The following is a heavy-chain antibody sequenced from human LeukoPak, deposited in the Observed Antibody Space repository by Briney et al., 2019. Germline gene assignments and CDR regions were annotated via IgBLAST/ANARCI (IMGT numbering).Heavy chain of an antibody. CDR3: ARQIVYDSSGPSNWFDP. CDR1: GGSISSSSYY. V-gene: IGHV4-39*01. CDR2: IYYSGST. D-gene: IGHD3-22*01. J-gene: IGHJ5*02. Sequence: PSETLSLTCTVSGGSISSSSYYWGWIRQPPGKGLEWIGSIYYSGSTYYNPSLKSRVTTSVDTSKNQFSLKLSSVTAADTAVYYCARQIVYDSSGPSNWFDPWGQGTLVTVSS.